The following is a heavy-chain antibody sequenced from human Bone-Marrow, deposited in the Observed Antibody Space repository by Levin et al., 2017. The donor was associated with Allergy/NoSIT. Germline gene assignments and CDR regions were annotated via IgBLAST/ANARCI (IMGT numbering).Heavy chain of an antibody. CDR3: ARAPRYGRNDNNYAVDYYYAMDV. CDR2: ISGSGTSI. V-gene: IGHV3-11*01. J-gene: IGHJ6*02. CDR1: GFTFSDYY. D-gene: IGHD5-24*01. Sequence: PGGSLRLSCAASGFTFSDYYMNWIRQAPGKGLEWVSYISGSGTSIFYADSVKGRFTVSRDNAKNSLYLQMNSPRDDDTAVYYWARAPRYGRNDNNYAVDYYYAMDVWGQGTTVTVSS.